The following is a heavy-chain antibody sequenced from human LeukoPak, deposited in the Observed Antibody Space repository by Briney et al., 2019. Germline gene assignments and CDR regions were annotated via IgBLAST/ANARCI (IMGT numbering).Heavy chain of an antibody. CDR3: ARSATYYYYMDV. CDR1: GGSISSYY. Sequence: PSETLSLTCTVSGGSISSYYWSWIRQPPGKGLEWIGYIYTSGSTNYNPSLKSRVTISVDTSKNQFSLKLSSVTAADTAVYYCARSATYYYYMDVWGKGTTVTVSS. J-gene: IGHJ6*03. CDR2: IYTSGST. V-gene: IGHV4-4*09.